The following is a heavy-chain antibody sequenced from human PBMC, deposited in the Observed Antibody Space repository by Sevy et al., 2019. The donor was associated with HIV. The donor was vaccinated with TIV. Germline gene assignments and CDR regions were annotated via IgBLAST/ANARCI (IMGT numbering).Heavy chain of an antibody. CDR1: GYTFTSYG. J-gene: IGHJ6*02. CDR2: ISAYNGNT. V-gene: IGHV1-18*01. CDR3: ARVHYYGSTSYYYGMDV. D-gene: IGHD3-10*01. Sequence: ASVKVSCKASGYTFTSYGISWVRQAPGQGLEWMGWISAYNGNTNYAQKLQGRVTMTTDTSTSTAYMELRSLRSDDTAVYYCARVHYYGSTSYYYGMDVWGQGPRSPSP.